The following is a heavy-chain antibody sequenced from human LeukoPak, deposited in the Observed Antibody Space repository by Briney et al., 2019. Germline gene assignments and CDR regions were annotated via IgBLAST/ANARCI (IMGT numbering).Heavy chain of an antibody. Sequence: ASVKVSCKASGGTFSTYAISWVRQAPGQGLEWVGVIISMVGTATYAQRFQGRVTITADESTSTAYMELSSLRSEDTAVYYCARDLYCNRTSCSVWGQGTLVIVSS. CDR3: ARDLYCNRTSCSV. V-gene: IGHV1-69*01. D-gene: IGHD2-2*01. CDR2: IISMVGTA. J-gene: IGHJ4*02. CDR1: GGTFSTYA.